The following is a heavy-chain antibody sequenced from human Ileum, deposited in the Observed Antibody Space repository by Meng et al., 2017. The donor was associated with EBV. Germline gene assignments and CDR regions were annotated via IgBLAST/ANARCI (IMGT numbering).Heavy chain of an antibody. CDR2: IYHSGST. V-gene: IGHV4-4*02. CDR3: ARADKVRFDY. J-gene: IGHJ4*02. Sequence: QVQLQQSGPVLVKHSGTLSLPGAVSGGSMSSTNWWSWVRQPPGKGLEWIGEIYHSGSTNYNPSLKSRVSISVDKSKNQFSLKLSSVTAADTAVYYCARADKVRFDYWGQGTLVTVSS. CDR1: GGSMSSTNW.